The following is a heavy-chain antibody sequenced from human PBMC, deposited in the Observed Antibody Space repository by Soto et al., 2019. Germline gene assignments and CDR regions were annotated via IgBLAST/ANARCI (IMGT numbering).Heavy chain of an antibody. D-gene: IGHD2-21*01. CDR3: AKDAVYNDGLWLVSY. Sequence: DVQLLESGGGLVQPGGSLRLSCVVSGFSFSYAIIWVRQAPGKGQEWVSGITGGGNTEYAASVKGRFTISRDNSKNTVYLQMNSLRAEDTGMYYCAKDAVYNDGLWLVSYWGQGTLVTVS. CDR2: ITGGGNT. V-gene: IGHV3-23*01. CDR1: GFSFSYA. J-gene: IGHJ4*02.